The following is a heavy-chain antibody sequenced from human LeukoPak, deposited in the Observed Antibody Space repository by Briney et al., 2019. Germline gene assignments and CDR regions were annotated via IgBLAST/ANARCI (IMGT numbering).Heavy chain of an antibody. J-gene: IGHJ6*02. V-gene: IGHV5-51*01. CDR3: ARGAAGTTPDYYYFGLDV. D-gene: IGHD1-7*01. Sequence: PGESLQISCKGSGYRFTDYWIGWVRQMPGKGLEWMGIIYPGDSDTRYSPSFQGQVTISADKSINTAHLQWSSLKASDTAMYYCARGAAGTTPDYYYFGLDVWGQGTTVRVSS. CDR2: IYPGDSDT. CDR1: GYRFTDYW.